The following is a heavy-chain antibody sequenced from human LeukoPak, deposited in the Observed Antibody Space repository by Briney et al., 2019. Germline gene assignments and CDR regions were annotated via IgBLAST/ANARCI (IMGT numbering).Heavy chain of an antibody. CDR1: GFTFSSYR. CDR3: AKEPMIAAADNWFDP. CDR2: ISSSSRTI. D-gene: IGHD6-13*01. V-gene: IGHV3-48*01. J-gene: IGHJ5*02. Sequence: GGSLRLSCAASGFTFSSYRMNWVRQAPGKGLDWVSYISSSSRTIYYADSVKGRFTISRDNSKNTLYLQMNSLRAEDTAVYYCAKEPMIAAADNWFDPWGQGTLVTVSS.